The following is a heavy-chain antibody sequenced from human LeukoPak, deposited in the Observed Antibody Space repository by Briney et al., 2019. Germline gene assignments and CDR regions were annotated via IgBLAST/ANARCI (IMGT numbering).Heavy chain of an antibody. V-gene: IGHV3-30*18. D-gene: IGHD3-3*01. CDR1: GFTFSSYG. Sequence: GGSLRLSCAASGFTFSSYGMHWVRQAPGKGLEWVAVISYDGSNKYYADSVKGRFTISRDNSKNTLYLQMNSLRAEDTAVYYCAKDDGSGPFDYWGQGTLVTVSS. CDR2: ISYDGSNK. J-gene: IGHJ4*02. CDR3: AKDDGSGPFDY.